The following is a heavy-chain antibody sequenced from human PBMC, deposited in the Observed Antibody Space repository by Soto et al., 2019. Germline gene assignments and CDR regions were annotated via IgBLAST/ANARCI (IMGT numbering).Heavy chain of an antibody. CDR2: IWYDGSNK. CDR1: GFTFSTYG. V-gene: IGHV3-33*01. J-gene: IGHJ5*02. D-gene: IGHD5-12*01. Sequence: VQLVESGGGVVQPGRSLRLSCAASGFTFSTYGMHWVRQAPGKGLEWVAVIWYDGSNKYYADSVKGRFTISRDNSKNTLYLQMNSLRAEDTAVYHCARQSGYGKFDPWGQGTLVTVSS. CDR3: ARQSGYGKFDP.